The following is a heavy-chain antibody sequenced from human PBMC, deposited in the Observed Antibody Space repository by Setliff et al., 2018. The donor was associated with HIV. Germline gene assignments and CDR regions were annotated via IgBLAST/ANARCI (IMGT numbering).Heavy chain of an antibody. CDR3: ARGLESGYSYGSNLFDP. J-gene: IGHJ5*02. CDR1: GFTFKYAW. V-gene: IGHV3-11*06. Sequence: GGSLRLSCAASGFTFKYAWISWVRQAPGKGLEWVSYISSSSSYTHYADSVKGRFTISRDNVKNSLYLQMNSLRAEDTAVYYCARGLESGYSYGSNLFDPWGQGTLVTVSS. CDR2: ISSSSSYT. D-gene: IGHD5-18*01.